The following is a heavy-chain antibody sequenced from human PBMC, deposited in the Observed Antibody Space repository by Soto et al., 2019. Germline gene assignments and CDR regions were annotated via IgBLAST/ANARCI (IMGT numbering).Heavy chain of an antibody. CDR1: EDSISSGGFP. V-gene: IGHV4-30-2*06. J-gene: IGHJ6*02. CDR3: ARYSYVMSSFTLDV. D-gene: IGHD2-15*01. CDR2: VYRTGAT. Sequence: QLQLQESGSGLVETAQTLSLTCIVSEDSISSGGFPWTWIRQSTGKGLEWIGYVYRTGATSYNPSLESRASISVDTSRNQYSLKLMSVTPADSAVYFCARYSYVMSSFTLDVWGRGTAVTVSS.